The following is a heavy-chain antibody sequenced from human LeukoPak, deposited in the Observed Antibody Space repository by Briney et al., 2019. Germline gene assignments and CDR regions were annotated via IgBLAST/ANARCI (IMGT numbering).Heavy chain of an antibody. CDR3: ARVALLGYYFDY. J-gene: IGHJ4*02. Sequence: GASVKVSCKASGYTFTGYYMHWVRQAPGQGLEWMGWINPNSGGTNYAQKFQGRVTMTRDMSTSTVYMELSSLRSEDTAVYYCARVALLGYYFDYWGQGTLVTVSS. D-gene: IGHD2-15*01. CDR1: GYTFTGYY. V-gene: IGHV1-2*02. CDR2: INPNSGGT.